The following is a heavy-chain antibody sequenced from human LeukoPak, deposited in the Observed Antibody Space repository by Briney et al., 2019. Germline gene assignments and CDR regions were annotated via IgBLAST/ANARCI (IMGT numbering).Heavy chain of an antibody. CDR3: ARDAALGAVAKVNWFDP. Sequence: NTGGSLRLSCAASGFTFSSYSMNWVRQAPGKGLEWVSSISSSSSYIYYADSVKGRFTISRDNAKNSLYLQMNSLRAEDTAVYYCARDAALGAVAKVNWFDPWGQGTLVTVSS. CDR1: GFTFSSYS. J-gene: IGHJ5*02. V-gene: IGHV3-21*01. D-gene: IGHD6-19*01. CDR2: ISSSSSYI.